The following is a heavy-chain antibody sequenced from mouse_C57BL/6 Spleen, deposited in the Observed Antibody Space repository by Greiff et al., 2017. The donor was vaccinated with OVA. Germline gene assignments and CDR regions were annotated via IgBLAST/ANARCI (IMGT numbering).Heavy chain of an antibody. Sequence: EVKLVESGGGLVQPKGSLKLSCAASGFSFNTYAMNWVRQAPGKGLEWVARIRSKSNNYATYYADSVKDRFTISRDDSESMLYLQMNNLKTEDTAMYYCVRLYYGNYVEYFDYWGQGTTLTVSS. V-gene: IGHV10-1*01. CDR2: IRSKSNNYAT. CDR1: GFSFNTYA. CDR3: VRLYYGNYVEYFDY. J-gene: IGHJ2*01. D-gene: IGHD2-1*01.